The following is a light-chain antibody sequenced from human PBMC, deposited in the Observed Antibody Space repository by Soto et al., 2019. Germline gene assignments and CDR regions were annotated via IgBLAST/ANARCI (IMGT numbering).Light chain of an antibody. J-gene: IGKJ4*01. Sequence: DIQMTQSPSTLSASVGDRVTITCRASQNIYSWVAWYQQKPGKAPKLLIYKASNLESGVPSRFSGSGSATEFALTINSLQPDDFATYYCQHYYSYPLTFGGGTRVEIK. CDR1: QNIYSW. V-gene: IGKV1-5*03. CDR2: KAS. CDR3: QHYYSYPLT.